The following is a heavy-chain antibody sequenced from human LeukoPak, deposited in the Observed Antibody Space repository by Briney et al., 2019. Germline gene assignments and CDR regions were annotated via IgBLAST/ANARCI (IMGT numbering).Heavy chain of an antibody. CDR2: IYASGST. V-gene: IGHV4-4*09. J-gene: IGHJ4*02. CDR3: ARQRGTYLGDFNY. D-gene: IGHD1-26*01. Sequence: SETLSLTCTVSTGSISSYYWSWIRQPPGKELEWIGYIYASGSTNYNPSLKSRVTISVDASKNQFSLKLSSVTAAVTAVYYCARQRGTYLGDFNYWGQGTLVTVSS. CDR1: TGSISSYY.